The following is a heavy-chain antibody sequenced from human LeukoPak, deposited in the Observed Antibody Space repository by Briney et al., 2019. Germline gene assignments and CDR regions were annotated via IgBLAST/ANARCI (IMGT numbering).Heavy chain of an antibody. CDR1: GGSFSGYS. Sequence: SETLSLTCAVYGGSFSGYSWSWIRQPPGKGLEWIGYIYHSGSTYYNPSLKSRVTISVDRSKNQFSLKLSSVTAADTAVYYCARDGLAAGTFDYWGQGTLVTVSS. J-gene: IGHJ4*02. CDR3: ARDGLAAGTFDY. D-gene: IGHD6-13*01. V-gene: IGHV4-30-2*01. CDR2: IYHSGST.